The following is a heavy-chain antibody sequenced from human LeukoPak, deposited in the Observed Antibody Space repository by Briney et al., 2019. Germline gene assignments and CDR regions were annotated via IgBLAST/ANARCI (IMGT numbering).Heavy chain of an antibody. V-gene: IGHV3-23*01. J-gene: IGHJ4*02. CDR3: AKDIDFDWIFDY. Sequence: GGSLRLSCAASGFTFSGYAMNWVRQAPGKGLEWVSGISGSGAGTYYADSVKGRFTISRDNSKNTLYLQMNSLRAEDTAVYYCAKDIDFDWIFDYWGQGTLVTVSS. CDR1: GFTFSGYA. D-gene: IGHD3-9*01. CDR2: ISGSGAGT.